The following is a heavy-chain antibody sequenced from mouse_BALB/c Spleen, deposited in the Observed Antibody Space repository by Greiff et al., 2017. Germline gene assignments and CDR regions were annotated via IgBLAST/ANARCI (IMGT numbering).Heavy chain of an antibody. V-gene: IGHV5-4*02. CDR1: GFTFSDYY. J-gene: IGHJ1*01. CDR3: AREYYGASWYFDV. CDR2: ISDGGSYT. Sequence: EVMLVESGGGLVKPGGSLKLSCAASGFTFSDYYMYWVRQTPEKRLEWVATISDGGSYTYYPDSVKGRFTISRDNGKNNLYLQMSSLKSEDTAMYYCAREYYGASWYFDVWGAGTTVTVSS. D-gene: IGHD1-2*01.